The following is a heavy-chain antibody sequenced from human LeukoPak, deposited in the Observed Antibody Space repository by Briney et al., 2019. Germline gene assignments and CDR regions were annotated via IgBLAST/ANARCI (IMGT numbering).Heavy chain of an antibody. CDR2: ISSSSSYI. CDR1: GFTFSSYS. Sequence: GGSLRLSCAASGFTFSSYSMNWVRQAPGKGLEWVSSISSSSSYIYYADSVKGRFTISRDNAKNSLYLQMNSLRAEDSALYYCASQKSGDPLFDHWGQGTLVTVSS. V-gene: IGHV3-21*04. CDR3: ASQKSGDPLFDH. J-gene: IGHJ4*02. D-gene: IGHD2-21*02.